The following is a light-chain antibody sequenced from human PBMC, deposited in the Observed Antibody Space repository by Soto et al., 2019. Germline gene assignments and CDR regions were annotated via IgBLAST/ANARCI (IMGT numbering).Light chain of an antibody. CDR3: QHYNSHSEA. CDR2: KAS. Sequence: DIQMTQSPSTLSGSVGDRVTITCRASQTISSWLAWYQQNPGKAPTLLIYKASTLRSGVPSRWSASGSGTEFTLTTSSLQPAELASYDCQHYNSHSEAFGLGTQV. J-gene: IGKJ1*01. CDR1: QTISSW. V-gene: IGKV1-5*03.